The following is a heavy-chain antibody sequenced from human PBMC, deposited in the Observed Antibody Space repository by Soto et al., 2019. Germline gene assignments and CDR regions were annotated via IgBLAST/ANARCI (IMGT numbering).Heavy chain of an antibody. J-gene: IGHJ4*02. V-gene: IGHV1-18*01. D-gene: IGHD2-21*01. Sequence: ASVKVSCKASGYTFTTYGLNWVRQAPGQGLEWMGWINTYNGNANYAQNLQDRLTMTTDTSTTTAYMELRSLRSDDTAVYYCARDGRGDGGDAGDYFDSWGPGTLVTVSS. CDR2: INTYNGNA. CDR3: ARDGRGDGGDAGDYFDS. CDR1: GYTFTTYG.